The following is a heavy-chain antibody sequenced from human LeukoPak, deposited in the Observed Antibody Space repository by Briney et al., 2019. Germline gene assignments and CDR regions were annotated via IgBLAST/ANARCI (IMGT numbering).Heavy chain of an antibody. CDR2: INHSGST. CDR1: GGSFSGYY. J-gene: IGHJ3*02. CDR3: GRTVFRGYAFDI. Sequence: PSETLSLTCAVYGGSFSGYYWSWIRQPPGKGLEWIGEINHSGSTNYNSSLKSRVTISVDTSKNQFSLKLSSVTAADTAVYYCGRTVFRGYAFDIWGQGTMVTVSS. D-gene: IGHD3-10*01. V-gene: IGHV4-34*01.